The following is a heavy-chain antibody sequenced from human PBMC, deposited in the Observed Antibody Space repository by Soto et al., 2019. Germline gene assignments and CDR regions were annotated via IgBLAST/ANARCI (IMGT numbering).Heavy chain of an antibody. CDR3: ARDLYYDGSGSPYPTDY. V-gene: IGHV1-69*08. D-gene: IGHD3-10*01. CDR1: GGTFSSYT. J-gene: IGHJ4*02. Sequence: QVKLVQSGAEVKKPGSSVKVSCKASGGTFSSYTISWVRQAPGQGLEWMGRIIPILGIANYAQKFQGRVTITADKSTSTAYMELSSLRSEDTAVYYCARDLYYDGSGSPYPTDYWGQGTLVTVSS. CDR2: IIPILGIA.